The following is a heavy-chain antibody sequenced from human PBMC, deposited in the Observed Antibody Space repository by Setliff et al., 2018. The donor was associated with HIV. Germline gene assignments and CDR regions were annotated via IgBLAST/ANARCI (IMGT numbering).Heavy chain of an antibody. CDR3: ARDFGGYCSSMSFPGLCDP. CDR1: GGTFSNYG. J-gene: IGHJ5*02. V-gene: IGHV1-69*05. Sequence: GASVKVSCKASGGTFSNYGMSWVRQAPGQGLEWMGGIIPISGTANYAQKFQGRVTITTDESTSTAYMELSGLRSEDTAVYYCARDFGGYCSSMSFPGLCDPWGQGTQVTVSS. D-gene: IGHD2-2*01. CDR2: IIPISGTA.